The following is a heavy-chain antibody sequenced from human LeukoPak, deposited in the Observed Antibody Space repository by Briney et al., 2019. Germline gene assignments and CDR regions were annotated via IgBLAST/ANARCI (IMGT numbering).Heavy chain of an antibody. CDR1: GFTFDDYG. V-gene: IGHV3-9*03. D-gene: IGHD3-9*01. CDR3: AKDKTGYSSPYYFDY. Sequence: GGSLRLSCAASGFTFDDYGMSWVRQAPGKGLEWVSGISWNSGSIGYADSVKGRFTISRDNAKNSLYLQMNSLRAEDMALYYCAKDKTGYSSPYYFDYWGQGTLVTVSS. CDR2: ISWNSGSI. J-gene: IGHJ4*02.